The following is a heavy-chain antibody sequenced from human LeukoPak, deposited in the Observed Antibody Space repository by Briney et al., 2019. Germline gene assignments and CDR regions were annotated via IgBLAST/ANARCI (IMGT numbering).Heavy chain of an antibody. J-gene: IGHJ2*01. Sequence: GGSLRLSCAASGFNFSSYDMHWVRQRTGKGLEWVSAIGTAGDTYYPGSVKGRFTISREDAKNSLYPQMNSLNVGDTAVYYCAGGDWYFDLWGRGTLVTVSS. CDR3: AGGDWYFDL. CDR2: IGTAGDT. CDR1: GFNFSSYD. V-gene: IGHV3-13*01.